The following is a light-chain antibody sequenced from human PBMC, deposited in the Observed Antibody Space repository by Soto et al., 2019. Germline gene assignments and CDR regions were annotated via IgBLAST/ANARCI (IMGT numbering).Light chain of an antibody. CDR2: AAS. J-gene: IGKJ1*01. Sequence: IQLTQSPSSLSASVGDRVTITCRASQGISSYLAWYQQKPGKAPKLLIYAASTLQSGVPSRFSGSGSGTDFTLTISNLQPDDFATYYCQEYNSDSWTFGQGTKVEIK. CDR1: QGISSY. CDR3: QEYNSDSWT. V-gene: IGKV1-9*01.